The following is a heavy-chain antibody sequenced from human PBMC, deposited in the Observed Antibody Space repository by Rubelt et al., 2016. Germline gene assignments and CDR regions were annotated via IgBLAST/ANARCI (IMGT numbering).Heavy chain of an antibody. CDR2: IRSKTYGGTT. CDR3: ARDGSISWSPGY. D-gene: IGHD6-13*01. J-gene: IGHJ4*02. CDR1: A. V-gene: IGHV3-49*03. Sequence: AMSWFRQAPGKELEWVGFIRSKTYGGTTEYAASVKGRFTISRDDSKSIAFLQMNSLKTEDTAVYYCARDGSISWSPGYWGQGTLVTVSS.